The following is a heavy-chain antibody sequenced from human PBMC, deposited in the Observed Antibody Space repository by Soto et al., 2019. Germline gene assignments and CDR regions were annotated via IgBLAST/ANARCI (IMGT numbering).Heavy chain of an antibody. CDR1: GFTFNSSA. CDR2: TSGGAGST. J-gene: IGHJ4*02. V-gene: IGHV3-23*01. Sequence: EVQLLEAGGGLVQPGGSLRLSCAASGFTFNSSAMSWVRQAPGKGLEWVSTTSGGAGSTYYADSVKGRFTISRDNSKNTLYLQMSSLRADDTAVYYCAKGRYRIGWYDPYFDYWGQGTLVTVSS. D-gene: IGHD6-19*01. CDR3: AKGRYRIGWYDPYFDY.